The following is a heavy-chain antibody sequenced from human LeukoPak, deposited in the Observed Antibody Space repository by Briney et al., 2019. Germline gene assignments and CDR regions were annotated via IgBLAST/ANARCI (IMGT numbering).Heavy chain of an antibody. D-gene: IGHD6-13*01. CDR3: TTGYASSWYV. CDR2: IKSKTDGGTT. CDR1: GFTFSNPW. J-gene: IGHJ4*02. V-gene: IGHV3-15*01. Sequence: GSLRLSCAASGFTFSNPWMNWVRRAPGKGLEWVGHIKSKTDGGTTDYAAPVKGRFTISRDDSKNTLYLQMNSLKTEDTAVYYCTTGYASSWYVWGQGTLVTVSS.